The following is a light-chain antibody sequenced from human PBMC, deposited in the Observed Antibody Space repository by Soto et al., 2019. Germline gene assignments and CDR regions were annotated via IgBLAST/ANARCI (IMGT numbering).Light chain of an antibody. CDR2: GAS. CDR1: QSGSSTY. Sequence: EIVLTQSPGTLSLSPGERATLSCRASQSGSSTYLAWYQQKPGQAPRLLIYGASSRATGIPDRFSGSGSGTDFTLTISRLEPEDFAVYYCQQYVTSPWTFGQGTKVDI. V-gene: IGKV3-20*01. J-gene: IGKJ1*01. CDR3: QQYVTSPWT.